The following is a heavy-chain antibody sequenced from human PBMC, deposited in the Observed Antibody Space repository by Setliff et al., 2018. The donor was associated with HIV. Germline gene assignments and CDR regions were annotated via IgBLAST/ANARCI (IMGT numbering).Heavy chain of an antibody. Sequence: ASVKVSCKASGYTSTGYFMHWVRQAPGQGLEWMGWIDLNSGGTIYAQKFQGRVTMTRDTSISTAYMDLSRLRSDDTAVYYCATLDYWGQGTLVTVSS. V-gene: IGHV1-2*02. CDR2: IDLNSGGT. CDR1: GYTSTGYF. J-gene: IGHJ4*02. CDR3: ATLDY.